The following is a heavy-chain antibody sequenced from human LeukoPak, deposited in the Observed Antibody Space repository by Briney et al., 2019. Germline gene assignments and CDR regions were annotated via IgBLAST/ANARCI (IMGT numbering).Heavy chain of an antibody. J-gene: IGHJ4*02. CDR1: GGSISSSSYY. CDR3: ARSIVVVTATHPYFDY. D-gene: IGHD2-21*02. CDR2: IYYSGST. V-gene: IGHV4-39*07. Sequence: SETLSLTCTVSGGSISSSSYYWGWIRQPPGKGLEWIGSIYYSGSTYYNPSLKSRVTISVDTSKNQFSLKLSSVTAADTAVYYCARSIVVVTATHPYFDYWGQGTLVTVSS.